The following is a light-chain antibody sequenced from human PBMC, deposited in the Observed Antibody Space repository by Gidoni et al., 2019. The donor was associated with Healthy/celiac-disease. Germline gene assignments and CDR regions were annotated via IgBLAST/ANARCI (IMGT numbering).Light chain of an antibody. J-gene: IGKJ4*01. CDR2: AAS. CDR3: QQYYSYPV. CDR1: QGISIY. V-gene: IGKV1-8*01. Sequence: AIRLTQSPSSYSASTGDRVTITCRSSQGISIYLVWYQQKPGQAPKLLIYAASTLQSGVPSRFSGSGSGTDFTLTISCLQSEDFATYYCQQYYSYPVFGGGTKVEIK.